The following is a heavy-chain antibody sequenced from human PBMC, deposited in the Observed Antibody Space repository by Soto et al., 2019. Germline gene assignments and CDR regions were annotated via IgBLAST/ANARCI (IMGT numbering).Heavy chain of an antibody. D-gene: IGHD2-2*01. J-gene: IGHJ4*02. V-gene: IGHV1-18*01. CDR1: GYTFTSYG. Sequence: SSVKVSCKASGYTFTSYGISWVRQAPGQGLEWMGWISAYNGNTNYAQKLQGRVTMTTDTSTSTAYMELRSLRSDDTAVYYCARDHRYCSSTSCTLYYFDYWGQGTLVTVSS. CDR2: ISAYNGNT. CDR3: ARDHRYCSSTSCTLYYFDY.